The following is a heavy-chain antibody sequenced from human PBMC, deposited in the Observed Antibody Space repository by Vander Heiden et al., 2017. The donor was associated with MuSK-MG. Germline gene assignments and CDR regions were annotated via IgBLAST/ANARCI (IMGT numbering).Heavy chain of an antibody. V-gene: IGHV3-23*01. D-gene: IGHD3-16*01. CDR2: ISGPGRST. Sequence: EVQLLESGGGFLQPGGSLRLSCAASGFTFSSYVRGWVRQPPGKGLEWVSVISGPGRSTYYADSVTGRFTMSRDNLKNTLYLQMNSLRADDAALYYCAKMHRSDYIGRDLYFFDSWGQGTLVAVSS. CDR1: GFTFSSYV. J-gene: IGHJ4*02. CDR3: AKMHRSDYIGRDLYFFDS.